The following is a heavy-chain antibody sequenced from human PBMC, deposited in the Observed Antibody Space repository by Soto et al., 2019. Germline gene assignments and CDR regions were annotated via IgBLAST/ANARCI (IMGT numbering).Heavy chain of an antibody. CDR2: INAGNGNT. CDR1: GYTFTSYA. CDR3: GKGEGFLDY. J-gene: IGHJ4*02. V-gene: IGHV1-3*01. D-gene: IGHD2-15*01. Sequence: ASVKVSCKASGYTFTSYAMHWVRQAPGQRLEWMGWINAGNGNTKYAQKFQGRVTMTRDTSASTAYMELSSLRSDDTAVYYCGKGEGFLDYWGQGTLFTVSS.